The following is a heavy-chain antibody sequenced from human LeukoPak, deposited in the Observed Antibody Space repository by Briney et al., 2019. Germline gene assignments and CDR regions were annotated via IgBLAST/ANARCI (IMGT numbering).Heavy chain of an antibody. CDR2: ISSDGNYK. D-gene: IGHD4-23*01. CDR1: GFTFSTSP. CDR3: VRERPVVNDY. Sequence: PGGSLRLSCAASGFTFSTSPMHWVRQAPGKGLEWVAVISSDGNYKYYADSVKGRFTISRDNSKNTLFLQLNSLRGDDAAAYYCVRERPVVNDYWGQGTLVTVSS. V-gene: IGHV3-30-3*01. J-gene: IGHJ4*02.